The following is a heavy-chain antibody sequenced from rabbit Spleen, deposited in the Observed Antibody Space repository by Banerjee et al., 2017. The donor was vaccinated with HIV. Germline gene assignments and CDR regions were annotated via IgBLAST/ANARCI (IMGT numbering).Heavy chain of an antibody. CDR1: GFSFSNIYW. CDR2: VDSGDGDT. J-gene: IGHJ4*01. CDR3: ARAANNIGYCAGL. V-gene: IGHV1S45*01. D-gene: IGHD1-1*01. Sequence: QQQLEESGGGLVKPGGTLTLTCTASGFSFSNIYWICWVRQAPGKGLEWIACVDSGDGDTYYANWAKGRFTISKTSSTTVTLQMTSLTAADTATYFCARAANNIGYCAGLWGPGTLVTVS.